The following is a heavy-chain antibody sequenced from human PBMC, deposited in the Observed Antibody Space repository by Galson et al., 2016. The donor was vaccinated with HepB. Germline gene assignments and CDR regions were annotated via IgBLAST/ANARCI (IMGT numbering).Heavy chain of an antibody. CDR1: GYIFTSYG. Sequence: SVKVSCKASGYIFTSYGISWVRQAPGQGLKWMGWISAYNGHTNYAQILQGRVTITADESTSIVYLELRGLRPEDTAMYFCVVNDYELTFDYWGQGTPVTVSS. CDR2: ISAYNGHT. D-gene: IGHD3-16*01. J-gene: IGHJ4*02. V-gene: IGHV1-18*01. CDR3: VVNDYELTFDY.